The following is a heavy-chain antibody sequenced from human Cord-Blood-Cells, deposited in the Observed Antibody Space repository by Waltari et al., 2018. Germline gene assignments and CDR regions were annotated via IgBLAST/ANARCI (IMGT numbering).Heavy chain of an antibody. V-gene: IGHV3-7*01. CDR3: ARDWGAAHY. J-gene: IGHJ4*02. Sequence: AQLVESGGGLVPPGGSLRHSCAASGFTFSSLWMSWVRQAPGKGLEWVANIKQDGSEKYYVDSVKGRFTISRDNAKNSLYLQMNSLRAEDTAVYYCARDWGAAHYWGQGTLVTVSS. CDR2: IKQDGSEK. D-gene: IGHD6-6*01. CDR1: GFTFSSLW.